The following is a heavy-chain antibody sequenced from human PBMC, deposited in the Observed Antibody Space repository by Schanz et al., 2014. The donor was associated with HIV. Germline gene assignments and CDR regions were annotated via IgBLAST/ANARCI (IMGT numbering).Heavy chain of an antibody. CDR1: GFTFSSYG. J-gene: IGHJ6*02. Sequence: QVQLVESGGGVVQPGRSLRLSCAASGFTFSSYGIHWVRQAPGKGLEWLAVISYDGRNKKFANSVKGRFTISRDNSKNTVYLQAKSLRPEDTAVYYCAKDRNQYDSRYIGKGNYYYYYGMDVWGQGTTVTVS. V-gene: IGHV3-30*18. CDR3: AKDRNQYDSRYIGKGNYYYYYGMDV. CDR2: ISYDGRNK. D-gene: IGHD3-22*01.